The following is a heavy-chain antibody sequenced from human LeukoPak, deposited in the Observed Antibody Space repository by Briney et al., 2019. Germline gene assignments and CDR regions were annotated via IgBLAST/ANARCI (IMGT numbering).Heavy chain of an antibody. CDR3: AKGSKAVLFTRDHYMDV. Sequence: PGGSLRLSCAASGFTFSSYDIHWVRQAPGKGLEWVGFIRYDGSNKYYADSVRGRFTISRDNSKNTLYLQMNGLRAEDTAVYFCAKGSKAVLFTRDHYMDVWGKGTTVTISS. J-gene: IGHJ6*03. D-gene: IGHD6-19*01. CDR1: GFTFSSYD. CDR2: IRYDGSNK. V-gene: IGHV3-30*02.